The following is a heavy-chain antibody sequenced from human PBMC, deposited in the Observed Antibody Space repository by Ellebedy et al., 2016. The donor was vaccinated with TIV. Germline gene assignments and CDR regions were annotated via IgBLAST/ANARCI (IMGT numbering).Heavy chain of an antibody. V-gene: IGHV3-48*01. CDR2: ISSSSSTI. J-gene: IGHJ4*02. Sequence: GGSLRLSCAASGFTFSSYSMNWVRQAPGKGLEWVSYISSSSSTIYYADSVKGRFTISRDNSKNTLFLQMNSLRPEDTAVYYCAKEATYDFWGGYHNYFDSWGQGTLVTVSS. CDR3: AKEATYDFWGGYHNYFDS. D-gene: IGHD3-3*01. CDR1: GFTFSSYS.